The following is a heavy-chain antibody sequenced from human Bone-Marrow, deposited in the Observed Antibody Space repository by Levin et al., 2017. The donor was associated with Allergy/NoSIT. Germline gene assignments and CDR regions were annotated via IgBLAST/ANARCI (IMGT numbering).Heavy chain of an antibody. V-gene: IGHV4-31*03. D-gene: IGHD3-3*01. J-gene: IGHJ3*02. CDR3: ARGITVFGVVLAVNDAFDI. CDR1: GGSISSGVYF. Sequence: SQTLSLTCTVSGGSISSGVYFWSWIRQLPGKGLEWIGYVSYSGITFYNQSLKSRIAISADTSKNLFSLNLSSVTAAETAVYYCARGITVFGVVLAVNDAFDIWGQGTMVTVSS. CDR2: VSYSGIT.